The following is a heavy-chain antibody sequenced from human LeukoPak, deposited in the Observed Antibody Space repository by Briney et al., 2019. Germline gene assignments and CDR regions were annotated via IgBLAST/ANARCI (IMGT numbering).Heavy chain of an antibody. CDR2: ISSSSSYV. J-gene: IGHJ4*02. V-gene: IGHV3-21*04. D-gene: IGHD6-19*01. CDR3: AKDLDGSGMYGGTDS. CDR1: GFTFSSYS. Sequence: GGSLRLSCAASGFTFSSYSMNWVRQAPGKGLAWVSSISSSSSYVNYADSVRGRFTISRDNAKNSLYLQMSSLRAEDTAVYYCAKDLDGSGMYGGTDSWGQGTPVTVSS.